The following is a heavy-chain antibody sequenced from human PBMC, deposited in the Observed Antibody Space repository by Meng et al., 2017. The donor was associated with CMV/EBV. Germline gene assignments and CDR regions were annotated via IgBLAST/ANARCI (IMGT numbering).Heavy chain of an antibody. D-gene: IGHD3-10*01. J-gene: IGHJ6*02. CDR3: AKDSGGEGDMDV. CDR2: IRYDGSEK. Sequence: GGSLRLSCAASGFTFTNYGMHWVRQAPDKGLEWVAFIRYDGSEKYYGDSVEGRLTISRDKSKNTVYLQMNRLRVDDTALYYCAKDSGGEGDMDVWGQGTTVTVSS. V-gene: IGHV3-30*02. CDR1: GFTFTNYG.